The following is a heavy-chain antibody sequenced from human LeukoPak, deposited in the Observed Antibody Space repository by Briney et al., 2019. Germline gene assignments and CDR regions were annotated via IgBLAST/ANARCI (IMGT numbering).Heavy chain of an antibody. CDR3: ARPEEWLFYRD. Sequence: ASVKVSCKASGYTFTSYGISWVRQAPGQGLEWMGWISAYNGNTNYAQKLQGRVTMTRDTSISTAYMELSRLRSDDTAVYYCARPEEWLFYRDWGQGTLVTVSS. V-gene: IGHV1-18*01. D-gene: IGHD3-3*01. CDR2: ISAYNGNT. J-gene: IGHJ4*02. CDR1: GYTFTSYG.